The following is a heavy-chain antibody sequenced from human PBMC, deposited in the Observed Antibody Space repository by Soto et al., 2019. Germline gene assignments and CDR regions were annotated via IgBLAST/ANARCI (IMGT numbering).Heavy chain of an antibody. D-gene: IGHD6-19*01. CDR1: GYTFTSYA. Sequence: GASVKVSCKASGYTFTSYARHWVRQAPGQRLEWMGWINAGNGNTKYSQKFQGRVTITRDTSASTAYMELSSLRSEDTAVYYCARDLSGWVPQLAYWGQGTLVTVSS. CDR2: INAGNGNT. V-gene: IGHV1-3*01. J-gene: IGHJ4*02. CDR3: ARDLSGWVPQLAY.